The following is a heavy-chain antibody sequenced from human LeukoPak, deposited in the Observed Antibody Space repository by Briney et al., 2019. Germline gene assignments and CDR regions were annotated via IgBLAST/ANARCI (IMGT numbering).Heavy chain of an antibody. CDR1: GFTFDDYG. CDR2: INWNGGST. Sequence: PGGSLRLSCAASGFTFDDYGMSWVRQAPGKGLEWVSGINWNGGSTGYADSVKGRFTISRDNAKNSLYLQMNSLRVEGTAVYYCARAYSERYGLGYYYMDVWGKGTTVTVSS. CDR3: ARAYSERYGLGYYYMDV. D-gene: IGHD1-26*01. J-gene: IGHJ6*03. V-gene: IGHV3-20*04.